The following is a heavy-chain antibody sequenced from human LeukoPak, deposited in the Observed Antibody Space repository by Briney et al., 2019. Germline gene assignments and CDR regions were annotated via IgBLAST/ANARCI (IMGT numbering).Heavy chain of an antibody. CDR1: GFTFSDYI. Sequence: GGSLRLSCAASGFTFSDYILDWVRQAPGKGLEWVGRIRRKGQRYTTEYAASVKGRFTISRDDSKISLYLHTNSLQSEGAAVYYCSRDGEDGDNSAFDISGKGTMVTVCS. CDR2: IRRKGQRYTT. J-gene: IGHJ3*02. CDR3: SRDGEDGDNSAFDI. V-gene: IGHV3-72*01. D-gene: IGHD4-23*01.